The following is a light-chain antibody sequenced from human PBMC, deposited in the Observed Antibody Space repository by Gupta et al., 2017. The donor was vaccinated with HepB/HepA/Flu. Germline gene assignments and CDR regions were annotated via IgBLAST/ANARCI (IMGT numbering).Light chain of an antibody. CDR1: KMEKLY. J-gene: IGLJ2*01. CDR3: QAFDTNSVL. V-gene: IGLV3-1*01. Sequence: SYDLTQPPSVSVSPGQTARITCSGDKMEKLYISWYQLRPGQSPVLVIYQDSQRPSGIPERFSGSSSGNTASLTISGTQAMDEADYYCQAFDTNSVLFGGGTKLAVL. CDR2: QDS.